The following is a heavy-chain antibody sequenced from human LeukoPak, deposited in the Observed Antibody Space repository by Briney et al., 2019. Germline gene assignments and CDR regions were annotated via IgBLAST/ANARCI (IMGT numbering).Heavy chain of an antibody. D-gene: IGHD3-22*01. CDR2: IRQDGSEK. Sequence: GGSLRLSCAASGFTFSSYWMSWVRQAPGKGLEWVANIRQDGSEKYYVDSVKGRFTISRDNAKNSLYLQMNSLRAEDTAVYYCARGERGYDSSGYYSLYWGQGTLVTVSS. CDR3: ARGERGYDSSGYYSLY. J-gene: IGHJ4*02. CDR1: GFTFSSYW. V-gene: IGHV3-7*01.